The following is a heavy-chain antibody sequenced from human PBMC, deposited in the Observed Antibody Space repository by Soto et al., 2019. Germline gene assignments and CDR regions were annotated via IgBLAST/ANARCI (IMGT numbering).Heavy chain of an antibody. Sequence: QVQLQQWGAGLLKPSETLSLTCAVYGGSFSTDYWSWIRQPPGKGLEWIGEINPSGGTNYNPSLKTRVTISVATSKNQFSLKLSSVTAADTAVCYCARVLAARASRDFDYWGQGTLVTVSS. CDR3: ARVLAARASRDFDY. V-gene: IGHV4-34*01. J-gene: IGHJ4*02. CDR2: INPSGGT. CDR1: GGSFSTDY. D-gene: IGHD6-6*01.